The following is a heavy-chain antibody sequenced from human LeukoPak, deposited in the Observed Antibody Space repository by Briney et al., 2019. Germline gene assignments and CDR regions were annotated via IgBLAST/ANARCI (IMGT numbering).Heavy chain of an antibody. D-gene: IGHD3-22*01. CDR2: INSDGSST. J-gene: IGHJ4*02. CDR1: GFTFSGNW. CDR3: ASPTRYYDSTGSFAY. Sequence: GGSLRLSCAASGFTFSGNWMHWVRQAPGKGLVWGSRINSDGSSTSYADSVKGRFTISRDNAKNTLYLQMNSLRVEDTAVCYCASPTRYYDSTGSFAYWGPGTLVTVSS. V-gene: IGHV3-74*01.